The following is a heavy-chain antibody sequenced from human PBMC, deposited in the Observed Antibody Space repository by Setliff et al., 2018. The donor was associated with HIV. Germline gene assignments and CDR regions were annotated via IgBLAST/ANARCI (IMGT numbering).Heavy chain of an antibody. CDR1: GYTFTDYF. Sequence: ASVKVSCKASGYTFTDYFIHWVRQAPGQGLEWMGRINPSRHNTIYAPRDQGRVTMTRGTSISTAYMELGGLRSDDTAVYYCARNYGADSNYFDYWGQGTLVTVSS. CDR2: INPSRHNT. CDR3: ARNYGADSNYFDY. V-gene: IGHV1-2*06. J-gene: IGHJ4*02. D-gene: IGHD4-17*01.